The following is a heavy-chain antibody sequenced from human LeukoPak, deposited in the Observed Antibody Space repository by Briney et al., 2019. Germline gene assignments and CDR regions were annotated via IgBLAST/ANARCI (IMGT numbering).Heavy chain of an antibody. V-gene: IGHV4-4*07. D-gene: IGHD2-2*01. CDR3: ARGDCSSTSCYSTYYMDV. J-gene: IGHJ6*03. Sequence: PSETLSLTCTVSGGSLSSYYWSWIRQPAGKGLEWIGRVYTSGSTNYNPSLKSRVTMSIDTSKNQFSLEVSSVTAADTAVYYCARGDCSSTSCYSTYYMDVWGKGTTVTVSS. CDR1: GGSLSSYY. CDR2: VYTSGST.